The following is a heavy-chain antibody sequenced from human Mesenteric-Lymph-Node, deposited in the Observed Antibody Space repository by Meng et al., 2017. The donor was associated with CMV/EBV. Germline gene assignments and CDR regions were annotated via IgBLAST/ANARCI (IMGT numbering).Heavy chain of an antibody. V-gene: IGHV4-34*01. CDR1: GGSFSGHY. D-gene: IGHD2-2*01. CDR3: ARAYCSSSGCFLYLDY. J-gene: IGHJ4*02. Sequence: YGGSFSGHYWSWIRQPPGKGLEWIGEINQSGSTNYNPPLKSRVTVSVDPSKNQFSLKLSSVTAADSAVYYCARAYCSSSGCFLYLDYWGRGTLVTVSS. CDR2: INQSGST.